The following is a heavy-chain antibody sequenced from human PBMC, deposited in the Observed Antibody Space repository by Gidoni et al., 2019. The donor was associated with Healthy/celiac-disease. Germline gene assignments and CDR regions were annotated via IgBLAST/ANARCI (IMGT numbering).Heavy chain of an antibody. Sequence: QVTLKESGPVLVKPTETLTLTCTVSGFSLSNARMGVSWIRQPPGKALEWLAHIFSNDEKSYSPSLKGRLTISKDTSKSQVVLTMTNMDPVDTATYYCARITEGYSSSSVREDYWGQGTLVTVSS. CDR2: IFSNDEK. D-gene: IGHD6-13*01. J-gene: IGHJ4*02. CDR3: ARITEGYSSSSVREDY. V-gene: IGHV2-26*01. CDR1: GFSLSNARMG.